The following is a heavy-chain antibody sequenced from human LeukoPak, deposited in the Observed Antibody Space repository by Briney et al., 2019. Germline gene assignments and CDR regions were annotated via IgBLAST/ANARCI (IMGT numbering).Heavy chain of an antibody. J-gene: IGHJ3*02. Sequence: GRSLRLSCAASGFTFDDYAMHWVRRAPGKGLEWVSGISWNSGSIGYGDSVKGRLTISRDNARNSLYLQMSSLRAEDTALYYCAKSSSPRSDFRTGAFDIWGQGTMVTVSS. CDR2: ISWNSGSI. D-gene: IGHD1-14*01. CDR3: AKSSSPRSDFRTGAFDI. CDR1: GFTFDDYA. V-gene: IGHV3-9*01.